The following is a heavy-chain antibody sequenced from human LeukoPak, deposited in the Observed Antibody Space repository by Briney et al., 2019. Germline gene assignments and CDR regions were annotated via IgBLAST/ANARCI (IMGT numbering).Heavy chain of an antibody. CDR2: ISTSGGST. Sequence: RAGGSLRLPCAASGFTFSSYGMSWVRQAPGKGLEWVSAISTSGGSTYYADSVKGRFTISRDNSKNTLSLQMNSLRAEDTAVYYCARDYYDGIGYYYEDYWGQGTLVTVSS. D-gene: IGHD3-22*01. V-gene: IGHV3-23*01. CDR1: GFTFSSYG. CDR3: ARDYYDGIGYYYEDY. J-gene: IGHJ4*02.